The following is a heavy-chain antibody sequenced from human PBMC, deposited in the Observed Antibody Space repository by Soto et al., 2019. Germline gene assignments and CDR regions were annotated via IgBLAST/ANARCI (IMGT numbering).Heavy chain of an antibody. CDR1: GYTLTELS. V-gene: IGHV1-24*01. CDR2: FDPEDGET. Sequence: GASVKVSCKVSGYTLTELSMHWVRQAPGKGLEWMGGFDPEDGETIYAQKFQGRVTMTEDTSTDTAYMELSSLRSEDTAVYYCATPYYDFWSGTRYYYCMDVWGQGTTVTVSS. J-gene: IGHJ6*02. CDR3: ATPYYDFWSGTRYYYCMDV. D-gene: IGHD3-3*01.